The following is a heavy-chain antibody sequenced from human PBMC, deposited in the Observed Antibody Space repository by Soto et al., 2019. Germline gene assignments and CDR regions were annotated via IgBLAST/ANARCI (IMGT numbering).Heavy chain of an antibody. V-gene: IGHV1-2*04. Sequence: GASVKVSCKASGYTFTSYYMHWVRQAPGQGLEWMGWINPNSGGTNYAQKFQGWVTMTRDTSISTAYMELSRLRSDDTAVYYCARDLGCSGGSCYPDYYGMDVWGQGTTVTVSS. CDR1: GYTFTSYY. CDR2: INPNSGGT. D-gene: IGHD2-15*01. J-gene: IGHJ6*02. CDR3: ARDLGCSGGSCYPDYYGMDV.